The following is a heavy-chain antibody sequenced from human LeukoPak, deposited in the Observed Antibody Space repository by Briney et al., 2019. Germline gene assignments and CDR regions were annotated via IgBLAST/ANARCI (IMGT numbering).Heavy chain of an antibody. Sequence: GGSLRLSCAASGFPISNYWMSWVRQAPGKGLEWVASVSPDGSVKHYVDSVKGRFTISRDNAKNSLSLQMNSPRAEDTAVYFCARLLGMVTTFDIWGQGTVVTVSS. CDR2: VSPDGSVK. D-gene: IGHD5-24*01. V-gene: IGHV3-7*02. CDR3: ARLLGMVTTFDI. CDR1: GFPISNYW. J-gene: IGHJ3*02.